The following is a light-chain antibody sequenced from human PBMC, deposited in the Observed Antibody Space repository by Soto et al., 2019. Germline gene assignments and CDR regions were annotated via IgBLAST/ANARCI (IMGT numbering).Light chain of an antibody. CDR1: QSISSW. CDR3: QQYNSYSWT. Sequence: DIQMTQSPSTLSASVGDRVTITCRASQSISSWLAWYQQKPGKAPKPLIYKESSLESGVPSRFSGGGSGTEFTLTISSLQPDDFGTYYCQQYNSYSWTFGQGTKVEIK. V-gene: IGKV1-5*03. CDR2: KES. J-gene: IGKJ1*01.